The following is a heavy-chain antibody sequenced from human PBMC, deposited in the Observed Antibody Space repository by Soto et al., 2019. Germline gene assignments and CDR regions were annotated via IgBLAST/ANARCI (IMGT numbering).Heavy chain of an antibody. CDR3: ARTSGIQLWAGYFDY. CDR1: GGTFSSYA. Sequence: ASVKVSCKASGGTFSSYAISWVRQAPGQGLEWMGGIIPIFGTANYAQKFQGRVTITADESTSTAYMELSSLRSEDTAVYYCARTSGIQLWAGYFDYWGQGTLVTVSS. V-gene: IGHV1-69*13. CDR2: IIPIFGTA. D-gene: IGHD5-18*01. J-gene: IGHJ4*02.